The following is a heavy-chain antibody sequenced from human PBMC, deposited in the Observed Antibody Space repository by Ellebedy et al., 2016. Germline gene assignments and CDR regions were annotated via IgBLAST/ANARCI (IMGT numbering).Heavy chain of an antibody. V-gene: IGHV1-58*02. J-gene: IGHJ6*02. CDR2: IVVGSGNT. CDR1: GFTFTSST. D-gene: IGHD1-1*01. CDR3: AADRAPHSPYRGQLGIYYYYDMDV. Sequence: ASVKVSCKASGFTFTSSTMQWVRQARGQRLEWIGWIVVGSGNTNYAQKFQERVTITRDMSTSTAYMELSSLRSEDTAVYYCAADRAPHSPYRGQLGIYYYYDMDVWGQGTTVTVAS.